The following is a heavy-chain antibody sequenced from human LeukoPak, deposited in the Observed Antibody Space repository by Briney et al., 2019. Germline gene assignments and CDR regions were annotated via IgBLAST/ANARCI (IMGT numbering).Heavy chain of an antibody. CDR1: GLTVSSNY. V-gene: IGHV3-21*01. Sequence: KSGGSLRLSCAASGLTVSSNYMNWVRQAPGKGLEWVSSISSSSSYIYYADSVKGRFTISRDNAKNSLYLQMNSLRAEDTAVYHCARDNNWNDYCAFDIWGQGTMVTVSS. D-gene: IGHD1-1*01. CDR3: ARDNNWNDYCAFDI. CDR2: ISSSSSYI. J-gene: IGHJ3*02.